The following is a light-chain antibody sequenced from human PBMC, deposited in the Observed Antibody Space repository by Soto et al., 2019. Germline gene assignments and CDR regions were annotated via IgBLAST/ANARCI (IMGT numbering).Light chain of an antibody. J-gene: IGKJ1*01. CDR2: AAS. Sequence: DIQMTQSPSSLSASVGDRVTITCRASQAISNYLAWYQQKPGRVPQVLIYAASTLQSGVPSRFSGSGSGTDFTLTISSLQPEDVATYYCQKYDGAPWTFGQGTKVEVK. CDR1: QAISNY. CDR3: QKYDGAPWT. V-gene: IGKV1-27*01.